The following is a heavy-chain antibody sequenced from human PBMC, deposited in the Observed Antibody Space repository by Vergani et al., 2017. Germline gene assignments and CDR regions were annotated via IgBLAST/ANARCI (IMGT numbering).Heavy chain of an antibody. CDR2: IISIFGTA. Sequence: QVQLVQSGAEVKKPGSSVKVSCKASGGTFSSYAISWVRQAPGQGLEWMGGIISIFGTANYAQKFQGRFTITGDNSTSTVYMQLSSLRAEDTAVYYCAREAGFDGAEVKDVWGQGTTVTVSS. J-gene: IGHJ6*02. D-gene: IGHD4/OR15-4a*01. CDR3: AREAGFDGAEVKDV. CDR1: GGTFSSYA. V-gene: IGHV1-69*14.